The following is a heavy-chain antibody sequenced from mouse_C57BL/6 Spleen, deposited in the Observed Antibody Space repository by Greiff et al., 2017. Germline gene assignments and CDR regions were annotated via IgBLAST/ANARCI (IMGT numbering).Heavy chain of an antibody. CDR3: ARYDCNYVAWFAY. V-gene: IGHV1-9*01. CDR1: GYTFPGYW. D-gene: IGHD2-1*01. CDR2: SLPGSGST. J-gene: IGHJ3*01. Sequence: QVQLKQSGAELMKPGASVKLSCKATGYTFPGYWIEWVKQRPGHGLEWIGESLPGSGSTNYNEKFTGKATFTAATSSNTAYMQPSSLTTEDSAIDYWARYDCNYVAWFAYWGQGTLVTVSA.